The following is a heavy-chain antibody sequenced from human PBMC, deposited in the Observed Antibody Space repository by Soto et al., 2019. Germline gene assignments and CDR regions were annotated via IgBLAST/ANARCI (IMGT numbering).Heavy chain of an antibody. Sequence: EVQLLESGGGLVQPGGSLRLSCAASGFPFSNYAMTWVRQAPGKGLEWVSIISASGYSAYYGGAVKGRFTTSRDNSRSTLYLQMNGLRAEDTAVYYCAKGDLLWDPFDLWGQGTLVTVSS. CDR2: ISASGYSA. CDR1: GFPFSNYA. V-gene: IGHV3-23*01. D-gene: IGHD3-16*01. CDR3: AKGDLLWDPFDL. J-gene: IGHJ4*02.